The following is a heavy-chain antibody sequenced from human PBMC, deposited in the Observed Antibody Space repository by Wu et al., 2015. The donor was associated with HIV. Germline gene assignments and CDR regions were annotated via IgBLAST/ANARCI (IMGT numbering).Heavy chain of an antibody. Sequence: QVQLVQSGAEMKRPGSSVKVSCKTSGGSFSRNAISWVRQAPGQGFEWMGGIIPMFETADSAQKFQGRVTITTDESKTTAYMELNSLRSEDSAVYYCAINTDAVATSLYSMGVWGQGTTVTVSS. D-gene: IGHD6-19*01. CDR3: AINTDAVATSLYSMGV. V-gene: IGHV1-69*05. CDR2: IIPMFETA. J-gene: IGHJ6*02. CDR1: GGSFSRNA.